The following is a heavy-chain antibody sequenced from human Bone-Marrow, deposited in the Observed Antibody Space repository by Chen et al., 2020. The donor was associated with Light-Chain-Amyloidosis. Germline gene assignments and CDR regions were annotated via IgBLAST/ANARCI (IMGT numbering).Heavy chain of an antibody. CDR1: GFTLYTYW. D-gene: IGHD3-10*01. J-gene: IGHJ4*02. CDR3: ARDRGRFSYNRGGLDS. CDR2: MPTDVTKT. Sequence: EVQLVESGGALVQLGGSLRLSCAASGFTLYTYWMHWVRQPPGGGLVWVARMPTDVTKTVYADSVKGRFTVSRDDAKNTLYLEMNSLRVEDTGLYFCARDRGRFSYNRGGLDSWGQGTLVTVSS. V-gene: IGHV3-74*01.